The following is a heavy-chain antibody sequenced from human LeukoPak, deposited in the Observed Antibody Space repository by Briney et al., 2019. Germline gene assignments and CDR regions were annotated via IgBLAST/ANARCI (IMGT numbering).Heavy chain of an antibody. Sequence: ASVKVSCKASGYDFTSVGITWVRQAPGQGLEWMGWISPYNGNTRYVQKLQGRVTMTTDTSTSTAYMELRSLRFDDTAVYYCARAGSGSGWYFDYWGKGTLVTVSA. CDR2: ISPYNGNT. CDR3: ARAGSGSGWYFDY. CDR1: GYDFTSVG. J-gene: IGHJ4*02. D-gene: IGHD6-19*01. V-gene: IGHV1-18*01.